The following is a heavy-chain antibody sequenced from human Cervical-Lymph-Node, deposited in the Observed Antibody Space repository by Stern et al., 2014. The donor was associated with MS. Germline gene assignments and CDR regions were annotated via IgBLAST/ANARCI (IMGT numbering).Heavy chain of an antibody. Sequence: VHLVESGAEVKKPGSSVKVSCKASGGTFTSLSINWVRQVPGQSLEWMGGIIPIFDTPNFAQKFQGRVTITADSSTSTVYMALNSLRSDDTAVYYCVLPSTVTTAAFDVWGRGTMVTVSS. CDR3: VLPSTVTTAAFDV. CDR1: GGTFTSLS. J-gene: IGHJ3*01. D-gene: IGHD4-17*01. V-gene: IGHV1-69*06. CDR2: IIPIFDTP.